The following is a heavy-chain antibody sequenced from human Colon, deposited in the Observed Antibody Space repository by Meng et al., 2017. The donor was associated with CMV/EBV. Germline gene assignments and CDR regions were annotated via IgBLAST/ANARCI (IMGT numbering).Heavy chain of an antibody. D-gene: IGHD2-2*01. J-gene: IGHJ6*02. CDR2: IWSDGSNK. Sequence: AGSLRLSCAASGFTFSSYGMHWVRQAAGKGLEWVAVIWSDGSNKYYADSVKGRFTTSRDNSKNTLYLQMNSLRAEDTAVYYCAKVMNSCQLHGMDVWGQGTTVTVSS. CDR3: AKVMNSCQLHGMDV. V-gene: IGHV3-33*06. CDR1: GFTFSSYG.